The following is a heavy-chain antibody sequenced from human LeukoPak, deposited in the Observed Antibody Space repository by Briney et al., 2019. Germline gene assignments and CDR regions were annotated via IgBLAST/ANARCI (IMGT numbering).Heavy chain of an antibody. V-gene: IGHV3-21*01. D-gene: IGHD1-26*01. J-gene: IGHJ4*02. CDR1: GFTFSSYS. Sequence: GGSLRLSCAASGFTFSSYSMKWVRQALGKGLEWVSSISSSSSYIYYADSVKGRFTISRDNAKNSLYLQMNSLRAEDTAVYYCAREYSGSYTSLTGEFDYWGQGTLVTVSS. CDR2: ISSSSSYI. CDR3: AREYSGSYTSLTGEFDY.